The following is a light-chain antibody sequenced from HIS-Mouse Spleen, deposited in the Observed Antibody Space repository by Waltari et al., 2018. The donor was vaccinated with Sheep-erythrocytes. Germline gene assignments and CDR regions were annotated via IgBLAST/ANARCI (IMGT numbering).Light chain of an antibody. CDR2: EGS. J-gene: IGLJ3*02. CDR1: SSDVGSYNL. CDR3: NSRDSSGNLWV. Sequence: QSALTQPASVSGSPGQSITISCTGTSSDVGSYNLVSWYQQHPGKAPKLMIYEGSKRPSGIPDRFSGSSSGNTASLTITGAQAEDEADYYCNSRDSSGNLWVFGGGTKLTVL. V-gene: IGLV2-14*02.